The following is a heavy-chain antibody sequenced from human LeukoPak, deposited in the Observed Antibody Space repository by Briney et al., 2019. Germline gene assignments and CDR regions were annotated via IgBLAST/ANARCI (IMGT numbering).Heavy chain of an antibody. J-gene: IGHJ4*02. CDR3: AKSNYYYDSSGYYELCY. CDR1: GFTFSSYG. Sequence: GGSLRLSRAASGFTFSSYGMHWVRQAPGKGLEWVAFIRYDGSNKYYADSVKGRFTISRDNSKNTLYLQMNSLRAEDTAVYYCAKSNYYYDSSGYYELCYWGQGTLVTVSS. V-gene: IGHV3-30*02. D-gene: IGHD3-22*01. CDR2: IRYDGSNK.